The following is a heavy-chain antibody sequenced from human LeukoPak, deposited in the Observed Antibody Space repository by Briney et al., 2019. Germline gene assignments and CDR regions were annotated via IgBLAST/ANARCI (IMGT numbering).Heavy chain of an antibody. CDR3: ARDMLGASST. CDR2: ISWNSGSI. Sequence: PGRSLRLSCAASGFTFDDYAMHWVRQAPGKGLEWVSGISWNSGSIGYADSVKGRFTISRDNAENSLYLQMNSLRAEDTAVYYCARDMLGASSTWGQGTLVTVSS. V-gene: IGHV3-9*01. D-gene: IGHD1-26*01. CDR1: GFTFDDYA. J-gene: IGHJ4*02.